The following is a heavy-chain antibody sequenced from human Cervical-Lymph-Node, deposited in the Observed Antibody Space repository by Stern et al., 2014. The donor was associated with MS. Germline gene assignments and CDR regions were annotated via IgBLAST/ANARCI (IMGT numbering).Heavy chain of an antibody. D-gene: IGHD4-17*01. CDR3: ATDLMTTVTTIEY. CDR1: GFTFSDYS. V-gene: IGHV3-21*01. J-gene: IGHJ4*02. CDR2: ISSTGTYI. Sequence: EVQLLESGGGLVKPGGALRLSCVASGFTFSDYSVNWVRQAPGKGLEWVSFISSTGTYIYYADSVKGRFTISRDNAKNSLYLQMNSLRAEDTAVYYCATDLMTTVTTIEYWGQGALVTVSS.